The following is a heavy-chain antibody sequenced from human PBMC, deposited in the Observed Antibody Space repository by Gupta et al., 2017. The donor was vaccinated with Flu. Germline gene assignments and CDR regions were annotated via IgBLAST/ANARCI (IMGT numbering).Heavy chain of an antibody. Sequence: EVQLLESGGGLVQPGGSLRLSCAASGFTFSSYAMSWVRQAPGKGLEWVSAISGSGGSTYYADSVKGRFTISRDNSKNTLYLQMNSLRAEDTAVYYCAKDPPTMIDILHAFDIWGQGTMVTVSS. V-gene: IGHV3-23*01. CDR3: AKDPPTMIDILHAFDI. CDR2: ISGSGGST. J-gene: IGHJ3*02. CDR1: GFTFSSYA. D-gene: IGHD3-22*01.